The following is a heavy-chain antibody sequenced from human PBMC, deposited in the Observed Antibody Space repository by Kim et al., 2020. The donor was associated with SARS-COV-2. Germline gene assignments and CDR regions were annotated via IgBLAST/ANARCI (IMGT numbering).Heavy chain of an antibody. Sequence: SETLSLTCAVYGGSFSGYYWSWIRQPPGKGLEWIGEINHSGSTNYNPSLKSRVTISVDTSKNQFSLTLSSVTAADTAVYYCARGAAVPGFDYWGQGTLVT. CDR3: ARGAAVPGFDY. CDR2: INHSGST. V-gene: IGHV4-34*01. CDR1: GGSFSGYY. J-gene: IGHJ4*02. D-gene: IGHD4-17*01.